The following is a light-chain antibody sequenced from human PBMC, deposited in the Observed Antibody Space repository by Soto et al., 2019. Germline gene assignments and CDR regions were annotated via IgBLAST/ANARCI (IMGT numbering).Light chain of an antibody. CDR3: HQRSYWPPS. V-gene: IGKV3D-20*02. J-gene: IGKJ3*01. CDR2: DAS. CDR1: QSVSIYY. Sequence: EIVLTQSPGTLSLSPGERATLSCRASQSVSIYYLAWYQQKHGQAPRLLIYDASTRATGIPARFSGSGSGTDFTLTISSLEPEDFGVYYCHQRSYWPPSFGPGTKVDIK.